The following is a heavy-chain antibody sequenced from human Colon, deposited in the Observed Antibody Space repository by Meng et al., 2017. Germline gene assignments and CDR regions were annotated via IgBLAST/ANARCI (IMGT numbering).Heavy chain of an antibody. J-gene: IGHJ5*02. CDR2: MHYSGIA. CDR3: ARYRYDSSSYSNFFDP. CDR1: GATISSEAFY. Sequence: QAAPQGSGPVLVKPLQTLSLTGTVSGATISSEAFYWGWIRQHPGKGPEWIGYMHYSGIANYNPSLNSRIAISVDTSKNHFSLKLSSVTATDTAVYYCARYRYDSSSYSNFFDPWGQGTLVTVSS. D-gene: IGHD3-22*01. V-gene: IGHV4-31*03.